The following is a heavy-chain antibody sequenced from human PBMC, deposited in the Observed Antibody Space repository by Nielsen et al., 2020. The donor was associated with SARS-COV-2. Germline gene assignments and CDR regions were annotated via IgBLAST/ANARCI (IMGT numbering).Heavy chain of an antibody. D-gene: IGHD1-26*01. Sequence: GESLKISCAASGFTFSRHIMNWVRQAPGKGLEWVSSISGSSSTIYYSDSVKGRFTISRDNARNSLHLQMNSLRPEDTALYYCAKGRSGALSAFDIWGQGTMVTVSS. CDR2: ISGSSSTI. V-gene: IGHV3-48*04. CDR1: GFTFSRHI. J-gene: IGHJ3*02. CDR3: AKGRSGALSAFDI.